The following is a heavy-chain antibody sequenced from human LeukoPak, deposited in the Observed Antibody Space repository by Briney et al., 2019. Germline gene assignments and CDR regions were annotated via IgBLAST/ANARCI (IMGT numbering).Heavy chain of an antibody. J-gene: IGHJ5*02. CDR3: ASGRGWIDP. Sequence: SETLSLTCTVSGGSISSYYWSWIRQPPGKGLEWIGYNYYSGSTNYNPSLKSRVTISVDTSKNQFSLKLSSVTAADTAVYYCASGRGWIDPWGQGTLVTVSS. CDR1: GGSISSYY. D-gene: IGHD3/OR15-3a*01. V-gene: IGHV4-59*01. CDR2: NYYSGST.